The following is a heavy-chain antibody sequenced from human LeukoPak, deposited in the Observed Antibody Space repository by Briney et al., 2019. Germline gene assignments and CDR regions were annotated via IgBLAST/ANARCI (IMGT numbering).Heavy chain of an antibody. CDR2: IYTSGST. Sequence: PSETLSLTCTVSGGSMSNYYWSWIRQPAGKGLEWIGRIYTSGSTNYNPSLRSRVTMSIDTSKNQFSLKLSSVTAADTAVYFCARDESEFDYWGQGTLVTVSS. V-gene: IGHV4-4*07. CDR3: ARDESEFDY. J-gene: IGHJ4*02. CDR1: GGSMSNYY.